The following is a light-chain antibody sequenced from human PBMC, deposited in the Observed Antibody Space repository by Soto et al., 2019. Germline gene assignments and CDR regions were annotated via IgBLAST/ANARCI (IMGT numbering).Light chain of an antibody. CDR3: QQYNSYSRT. Sequence: DIQMTQSPSALSASVGDRVTITCRARQSISSWLAWYQQKPGRALKLLIYKASSLESGVPSRFSGSGSGTEFTLTISSLQPDDFATYYCQQYNSYSRTFGQGTKLEIK. J-gene: IGKJ2*01. V-gene: IGKV1-5*03. CDR2: KAS. CDR1: QSISSW.